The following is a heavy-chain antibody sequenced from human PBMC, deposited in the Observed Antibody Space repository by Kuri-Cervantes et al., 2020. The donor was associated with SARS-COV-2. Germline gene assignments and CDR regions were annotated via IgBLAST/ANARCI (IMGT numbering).Heavy chain of an antibody. CDR3: ARALPALTYYDFWSGYHH. D-gene: IGHD3-3*01. V-gene: IGHV1-18*01. J-gene: IGHJ4*02. CDR2: VSAYNGNT. Sequence: ASVKVSCKASGYTFTSYAMHWVRQAPGQRLEWMGWVSAYNGNTNYAQKLQGRVTMTTDTSTSTAYMELRSLRSDDTAVYYCARALPALTYYDFWSGYHHWGQGTLVTVSS. CDR1: GYTFTSYA.